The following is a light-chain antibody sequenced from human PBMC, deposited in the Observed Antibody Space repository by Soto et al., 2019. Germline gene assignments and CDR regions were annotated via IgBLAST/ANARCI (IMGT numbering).Light chain of an antibody. CDR3: QQRSNWPPT. Sequence: EIVLTQSPAILSLSPGERATLSCRASQSVSSYLAWYQQKPGQAPRLLIYDASKRATGIPARFSGSGSGTDFTLTISSLGPEDFAVYYCQQRSNWPPTFGQGTRLEIK. V-gene: IGKV3-11*01. CDR1: QSVSSY. CDR2: DAS. J-gene: IGKJ5*01.